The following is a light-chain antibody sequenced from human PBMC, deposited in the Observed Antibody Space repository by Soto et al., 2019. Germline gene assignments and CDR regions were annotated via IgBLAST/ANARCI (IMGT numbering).Light chain of an antibody. CDR3: TSYRGSSTLVV. V-gene: IGLV2-14*01. J-gene: IGLJ3*02. Sequence: QSALTQPASVSGSPGQSITISCTGTSSDDGGYNSVSWYQQHPGKAPKLMIYEVTNRPSGVSDRFSGSKSGNTASLTISGLQAEDEADYYCTSYRGSSTLVVIGGGTQLTVL. CDR2: EVT. CDR1: SSDDGGYNS.